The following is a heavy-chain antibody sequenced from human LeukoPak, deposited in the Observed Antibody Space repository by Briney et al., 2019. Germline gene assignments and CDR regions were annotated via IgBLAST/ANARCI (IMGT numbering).Heavy chain of an antibody. CDR3: ARRRTMVRGVDY. V-gene: IGHV4-34*01. D-gene: IGHD3-10*01. Sequence: SETLSLTCAVYGGSFSGYYWSWIRQPPGKGLEWIGEINHSGSTNYNPSLKSRVTISVDTSKNQFSLKLSSVTAADTAVYYCARRRTMVRGVDYWGQGTLVTVSS. CDR2: INHSGST. CDR1: GGSFSGYY. J-gene: IGHJ4*02.